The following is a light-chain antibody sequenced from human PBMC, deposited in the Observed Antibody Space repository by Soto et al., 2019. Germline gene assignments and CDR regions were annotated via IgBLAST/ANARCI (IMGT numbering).Light chain of an antibody. J-gene: IGKJ2*01. CDR3: LQYNAYPHT. CDR1: QTINSW. V-gene: IGKV1-5*03. Sequence: DIQMTQSPSTLSASVGDRVTITCRASQTINSWLAWYQQKPGKAPNVLIYKASTLESGVPSRFSGRGSGTDLTLTISSLQPDDFSTYYCLQYNAYPHTFGQGTKLEIK. CDR2: KAS.